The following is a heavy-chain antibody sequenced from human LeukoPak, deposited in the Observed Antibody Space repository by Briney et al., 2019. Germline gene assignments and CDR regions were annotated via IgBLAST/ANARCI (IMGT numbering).Heavy chain of an antibody. J-gene: IGHJ3*02. D-gene: IGHD2-21*02. CDR3: ARAQVVVVTGFDSFDM. CDR2: IYTSGST. Sequence: SETLSLTCTVSGGSISSGSYYWSWIRQPAGKGLEWIGRIYTSGSTNYNPSLKSRVTISVDTSKNQFSLKLNSVAGEDTVVYYCARAQVVVVTGFDSFDMSSQGRMVTVSS. CDR1: GGSISSGSYY. V-gene: IGHV4-61*02.